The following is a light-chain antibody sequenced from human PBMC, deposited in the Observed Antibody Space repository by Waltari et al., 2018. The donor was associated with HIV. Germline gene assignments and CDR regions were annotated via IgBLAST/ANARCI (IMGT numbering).Light chain of an antibody. V-gene: IGLV6-57*04. CDR1: SGSIADNY. CDR3: QSCDSSAWV. CDR2: EDN. Sequence: NFMLTQPHSVSESPGKTVTISCTRSSGSIADNYVQWYQQRPGSAPTTVIYEDNQRPSGVPDRFSGSSDSSSNSASLTIAGLKTEDEADYYCQSCDSSAWVFGGGTKLTVL. J-gene: IGLJ3*02.